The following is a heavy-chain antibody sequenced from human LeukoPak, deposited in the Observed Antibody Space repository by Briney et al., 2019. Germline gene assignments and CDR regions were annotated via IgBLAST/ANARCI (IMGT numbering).Heavy chain of an antibody. CDR2: IVVGSGNT. CDR1: GFTFTRSA. J-gene: IGHJ4*02. D-gene: IGHD6-19*01. V-gene: IGHV1-58*02. CDR3: AAISSGWYEDY. Sequence: ASVKVSCKASGFTFTRSAMQWVRQARGQRLEWIGWIVVGSGNTNYAQKFQERVTITRDMSTSTAYMELSSLRSEDTAVYYCAAISSGWYEDYWGQGTLVTVSS.